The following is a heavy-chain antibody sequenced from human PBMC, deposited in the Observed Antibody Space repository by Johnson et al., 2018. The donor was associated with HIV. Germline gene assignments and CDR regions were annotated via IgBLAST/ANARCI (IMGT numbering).Heavy chain of an antibody. D-gene: IGHD6-6*01. V-gene: IGHV3-33*01. CDR2: IWYDGSNK. J-gene: IGHJ3*02. CDR3: ATLSLIAAPDPFDI. CDR1: GFTFSSYG. Sequence: QVQLVESGGGVVQPGRSLRLSCAASGFTFSSYGMHWVRQAPGKGLEWVAVIWYDGSNKYYTDSVTGRFTISRDNSKNTLYLQMNSLRAEDTAVYYCATLSLIAAPDPFDIWGQGTMVTVSS.